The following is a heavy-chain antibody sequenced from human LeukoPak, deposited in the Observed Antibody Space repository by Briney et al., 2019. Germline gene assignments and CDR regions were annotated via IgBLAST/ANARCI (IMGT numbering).Heavy chain of an antibody. J-gene: IGHJ4*02. CDR3: ASPNEVQFDY. Sequence: SETLSLTCTVSGGSISSGDYYWTWIRQPPGKGLEWIGYIYYSGSLYYNPSLDSRLTISIDTSKNQFSLRLSSVTAADTAVYYCASPNEVQFDYWGQGILVTVSS. V-gene: IGHV4-30-4*08. D-gene: IGHD4-11*01. CDR1: GGSISSGDYY. CDR2: IYYSGSL.